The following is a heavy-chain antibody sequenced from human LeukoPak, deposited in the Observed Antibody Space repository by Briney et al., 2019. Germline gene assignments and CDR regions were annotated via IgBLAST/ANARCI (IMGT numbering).Heavy chain of an antibody. CDR2: IIPIFGTA. Sequence: SVKVSCKASGGTLSSYAISWVRQAPGQGLEWMGGIIPIFGTANYAQKFQGRVTITADESTSTAYMELSSLRSEDTAVYYCARVSLDGYNPFDYWGQGTLVTVSS. V-gene: IGHV1-69*13. D-gene: IGHD5-24*01. J-gene: IGHJ4*02. CDR3: ARVSLDGYNPFDY. CDR1: GGTLSSYA.